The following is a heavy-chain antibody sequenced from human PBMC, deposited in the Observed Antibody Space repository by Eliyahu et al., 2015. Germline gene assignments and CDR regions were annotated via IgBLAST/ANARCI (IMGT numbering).Heavy chain of an antibody. CDR1: RFSVSSHY. CDR2: ISSDGTT. CDR3: ARDNYASGIDF. V-gene: IGHV3-53*01. Sequence: EVQLVESGXGLIQSGGSLRLXCAASRFSVSSHYXXXVRQAPGKGLEWVALISSDGTTYYADSMKGRFIISRDNSKNTLYLEMNGLRAEDSAVYYCARDNYASGIDFWGQGTLVTVSS. D-gene: IGHD1-1*01. J-gene: IGHJ4*02.